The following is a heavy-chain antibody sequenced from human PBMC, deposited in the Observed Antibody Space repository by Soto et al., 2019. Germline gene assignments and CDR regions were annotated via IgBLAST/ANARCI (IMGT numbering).Heavy chain of an antibody. Sequence: QVQLVESGGGVVQPGRSLRLSCAASGFTFSTYTMHWVRQAPGKGLEWVALISYDGSNQYYADSVRGRFTLSRANSKNTGFLKMSRRRCEDTATYYCARGGCVGGYFGGGHFDYWGQGTLVTVSS. CDR2: ISYDGSNQ. D-gene: IGHD1-26*01. CDR3: ARGGCVGGYFGGGHFDY. CDR1: GFTFSTYT. V-gene: IGHV3-30*03. J-gene: IGHJ4*02.